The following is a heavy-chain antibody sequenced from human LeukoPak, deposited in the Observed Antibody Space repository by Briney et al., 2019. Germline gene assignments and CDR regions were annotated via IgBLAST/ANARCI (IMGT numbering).Heavy chain of an antibody. J-gene: IGHJ4*02. D-gene: IGHD3-22*01. CDR1: GFTFSNYA. Sequence: GGSLRLSCAASGFTFSNYAMSWVRQAPGKGLEWVSGISGSGDSTYYADSVKGRFTISRDNSKNTLFLQMNSLTVEDTAFYYCAKESYYDGTGYFDCWGQGTLVTVSS. V-gene: IGHV3-23*01. CDR2: ISGSGDST. CDR3: AKESYYDGTGYFDC.